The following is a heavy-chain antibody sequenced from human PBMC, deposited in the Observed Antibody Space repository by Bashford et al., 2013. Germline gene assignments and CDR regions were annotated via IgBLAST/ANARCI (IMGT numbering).Heavy chain of an antibody. CDR3: ARESRLKVGDYDY. J-gene: IGHJ4*02. CDR2: IYYSGST. V-gene: IGHV4-59*01. CDR1: GGSISSYY. Sequence: SETLSLTCTVSGGSISSYYWSWIRQPPGKGLEWIGYIYYSGSTNYNPSLKSRVTISVDTSKNQFSLKLSSVTAADTAVYYCARESRLKVGDYDYWGQGTLVTVSS. D-gene: IGHD6-25*01.